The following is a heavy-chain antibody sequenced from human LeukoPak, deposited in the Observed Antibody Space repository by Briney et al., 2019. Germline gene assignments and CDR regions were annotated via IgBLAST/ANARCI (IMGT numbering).Heavy chain of an antibody. J-gene: IGHJ3*02. CDR2: ISAYNGNT. CDR1: GYTFTSYG. CDR3: ARFRSSTSFRAFDI. Sequence: ASVKVSCKASGYTFTSYGISWVRQAPGQGLEWMGWISAYNGNTNYAQKLQGRVTMTTDTSTSTAYMELSRLRSDDTAVYYCARFRSSTSFRAFDIWGQGTMVTVSS. D-gene: IGHD2-2*01. V-gene: IGHV1-18*01.